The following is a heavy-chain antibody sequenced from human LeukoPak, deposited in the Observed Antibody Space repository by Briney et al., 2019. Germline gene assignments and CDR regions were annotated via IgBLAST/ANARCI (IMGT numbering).Heavy chain of an antibody. Sequence: PSQTLSLTCSVSGGSISSGSFYWNWIRQPAGKGLEWIGRIYTSGSTNYNPSLKSRLTISVDTSKNQFSLKLSSVTAADTAVYYCARGGFTIRWYNGRGEFDYWGQGTLVTVSS. CDR1: GGSISSGSFY. D-gene: IGHD6-13*01. V-gene: IGHV4-61*02. J-gene: IGHJ4*02. CDR3: ARGGFTIRWYNGRGEFDY. CDR2: IYTSGST.